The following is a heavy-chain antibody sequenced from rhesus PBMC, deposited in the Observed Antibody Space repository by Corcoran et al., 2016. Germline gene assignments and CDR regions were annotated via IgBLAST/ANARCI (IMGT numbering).Heavy chain of an antibody. CDR3: ARDLRSGNDFDY. V-gene: IGHV4-57*01. Sequence: QLQLQESGPGLVKPSETLYLTCAVSGGSISSSNWWSWIRTPPGKGLEWIGRISGSGGSTSYNPSLKSRVTISTDPSKNQFSLKLSSVTAADTAVYYCARDLRSGNDFDYWGQGVLVTVSS. D-gene: IGHD1-14*01. CDR2: ISGSGGST. J-gene: IGHJ4*01. CDR1: GGSISSSNW.